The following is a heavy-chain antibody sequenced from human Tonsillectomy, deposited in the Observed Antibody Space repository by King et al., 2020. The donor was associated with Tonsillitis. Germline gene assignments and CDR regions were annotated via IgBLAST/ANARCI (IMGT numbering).Heavy chain of an antibody. CDR3: GRDLNMYGSGRGWFDP. CDR1: GYTFTGYY. J-gene: IGHJ5*02. V-gene: IGHV1-2*02. D-gene: IGHD3-10*01. CDR2: INPNTGGT. Sequence: VQLVESGAEVKKPGASVKVSCRASGYTFTGYYLHWVRQAPGQGLEWMGWINPNTGGTNYAQKFQGRVTITRDTSISTAYMELSRLRTDDTAVYYFGRDLNMYGSGRGWFDPWGQGTLVTVAS.